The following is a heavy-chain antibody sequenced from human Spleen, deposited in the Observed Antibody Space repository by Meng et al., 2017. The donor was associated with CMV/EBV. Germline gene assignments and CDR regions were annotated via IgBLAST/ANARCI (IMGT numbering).Heavy chain of an antibody. D-gene: IGHD3-3*01. CDR1: GFSISTNY. J-gene: IGHJ6*02. V-gene: IGHV3-53*05. CDR3: ARELGIMVFGVVRPYYGMDV. Sequence: GGSLRLSCAASGFSISTNYMTWVRQAPGKGLEWVSVIYTGGITYYADSVKGRFTISRDNSKNTLNLQMNSLRAEDTAVYYCARELGIMVFGVVRPYYGMDVWGQGTTVTVSS. CDR2: IYTGGIT.